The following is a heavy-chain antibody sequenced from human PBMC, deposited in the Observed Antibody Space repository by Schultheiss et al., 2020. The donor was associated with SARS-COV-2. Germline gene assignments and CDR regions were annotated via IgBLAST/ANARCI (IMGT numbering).Heavy chain of an antibody. CDR2: SNAGNGNT. J-gene: IGHJ4*02. V-gene: IGHV1-3*02. CDR1: GYTFTSYA. CDR3: ARDPYQGYSSGRYFDY. Sequence: ASVKVSCKASGYTFTSYAMHWVRQAPGQRLEWMGWSNAGNGNTKYSQEFQGRVTITRDTSASTAYMELSSLRSEDMAVYYCARDPYQGYSSGRYFDYWGQGTLVTVSS. D-gene: IGHD5-18*01.